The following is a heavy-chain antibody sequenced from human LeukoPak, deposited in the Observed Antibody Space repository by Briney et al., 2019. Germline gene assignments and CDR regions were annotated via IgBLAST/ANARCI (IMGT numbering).Heavy chain of an antibody. J-gene: IGHJ6*02. CDR3: TRDLMDYDVSTGLHHYYMDV. V-gene: IGHV3-30-3*01. Sequence: GGSLRLSCAASGFTFTTYTMHWVRQAPGQGLEWVAVISYDGSNKYYADSVKGRFTISKDNSKNTLYLQMNTLRVEDTAVYYCTRDLMDYDVSTGLHHYYMDVWGQGTTVTVSS. CDR2: ISYDGSNK. CDR1: GFTFTTYT. D-gene: IGHD3-9*01.